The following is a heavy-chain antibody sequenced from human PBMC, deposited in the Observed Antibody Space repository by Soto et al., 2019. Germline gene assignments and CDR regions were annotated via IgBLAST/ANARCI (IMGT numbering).Heavy chain of an antibody. CDR3: ARGINYYDSSGDSLFDP. J-gene: IGHJ5*02. Sequence: SETLSLTCPVSGGSINSGDYSWTWIRQPPGKGLEWIGYIYHTGTTYYNMSLKSRVTISVDRSKNQFSLKLSSVTAADTAVYYCARGINYYDSSGDSLFDPWGQGTLVTVSS. V-gene: IGHV4-30-2*01. D-gene: IGHD3-22*01. CDR2: IYHTGTT. CDR1: GGSINSGDYS.